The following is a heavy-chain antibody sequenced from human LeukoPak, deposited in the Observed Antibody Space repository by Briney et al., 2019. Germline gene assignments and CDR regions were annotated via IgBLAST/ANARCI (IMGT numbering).Heavy chain of an antibody. CDR2: MTATSNTF. J-gene: IGHJ1*01. Sequence: GESLRLSCEVSGFTFSSYSMTWVRQAPGKGLEWIAYMTATSNTFYYADSVKGRFTISRDNARNSLFLQMNSLTVEDTAVYYCARSLSGYDPLSAFWGQGTLVTVSS. CDR3: ARSLSGYDPLSAF. V-gene: IGHV3-48*04. D-gene: IGHD5-12*01. CDR1: GFTFSSYS.